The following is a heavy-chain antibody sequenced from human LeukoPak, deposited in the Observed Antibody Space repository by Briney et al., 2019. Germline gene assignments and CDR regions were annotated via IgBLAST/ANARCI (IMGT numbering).Heavy chain of an antibody. CDR1: GGSFSGYS. CDR3: ARGELRYFDWLP. J-gene: IGHJ4*02. D-gene: IGHD3-9*01. Sequence: SEALSLTCTIYGGSFSGYSWTWIRQPPGEGLEWIGEIKHSGGTNYNPSLKSRVTISVDTSKNQFSLKLSSVTAADTAVYYCARGELRYFDWLPWGQGTLVTVSS. CDR2: IKHSGGT. V-gene: IGHV4-34*01.